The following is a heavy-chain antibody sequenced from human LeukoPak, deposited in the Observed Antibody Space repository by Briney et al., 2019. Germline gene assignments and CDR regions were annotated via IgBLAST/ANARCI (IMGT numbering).Heavy chain of an antibody. D-gene: IGHD3-10*01. CDR2: IYHTGNT. CDR3: ARLGRYYGSGSYYNAVRIYYYYMDV. J-gene: IGHJ6*03. V-gene: IGHV4-4*02. Sequence: SETLSLTCTVSGGSISTNNWWSWVRQPPGKGLELIGEIYHTGNTNYNPSLRSRVTISVDTSKNQFSLKLSAVTAADTAVYYCARLGRYYGSGSYYNAVRIYYYYMDVWGKGTTVTISS. CDR1: GGSISTNNW.